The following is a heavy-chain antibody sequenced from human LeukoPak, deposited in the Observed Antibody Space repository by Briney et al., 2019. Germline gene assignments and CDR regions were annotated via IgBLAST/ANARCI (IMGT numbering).Heavy chain of an antibody. V-gene: IGHV1-2*04. J-gene: IGHJ3*02. CDR2: INPNSGGT. Sequence: ATVKVSCKASGYTFTGYYMHWVRQAPGQGLEWMGWINPNSGGTNYAQKFQGWVTMTRDTSISTAYMELSRLRSDDTAVYYCARDRRGSSWLYAFDIWGQGTMVTVSS. CDR1: GYTFTGYY. D-gene: IGHD6-13*01. CDR3: ARDRRGSSWLYAFDI.